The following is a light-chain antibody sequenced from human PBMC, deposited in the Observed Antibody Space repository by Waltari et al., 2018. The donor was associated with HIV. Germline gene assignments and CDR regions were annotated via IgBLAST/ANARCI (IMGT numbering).Light chain of an antibody. Sequence: EIVLTQSPGTLSLSPGERATLSCRASQSLSSSYLVWFQQKPGQAPRLLIYAASSRATGIPERFSGSGSATDFTLTISRLGPEDFAVYYCQQYGISPRTFGQGTTLEIK. CDR3: QQYGISPRT. CDR2: AAS. CDR1: QSLSSSY. J-gene: IGKJ1*01. V-gene: IGKV3-20*01.